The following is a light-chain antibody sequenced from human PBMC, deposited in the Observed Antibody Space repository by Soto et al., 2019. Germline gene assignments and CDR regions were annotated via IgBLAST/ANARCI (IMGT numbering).Light chain of an antibody. CDR3: QVWDSSSDHPVV. J-gene: IGLJ2*01. Sequence: QSVLTQPPSVSGAPGQRVTISCTGSSSNIGAGYDVHWYQQLPGIAPKVLIYGNSNRPSGVPERFSGSNSGNTATLTISRVEAGDEADYYCQVWDSSSDHPVVFGGGTKLTVL. CDR1: SSNIGAGYD. V-gene: IGLV1-40*01. CDR2: GNS.